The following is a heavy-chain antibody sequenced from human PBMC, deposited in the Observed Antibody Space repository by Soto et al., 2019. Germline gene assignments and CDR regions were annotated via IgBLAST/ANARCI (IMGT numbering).Heavy chain of an antibody. CDR3: ARELNNYGLRIPLGWFDP. Sequence: GGSLRLSCAASGFTFSNYAMTWVRQAPGKGLEWVSTISGSGFTTYYADSVKGRFTISRDNSKNTMYLQMNSLRAEDTAVYYCARELNNYGLRIPLGWFDPWGQGALVTVSS. D-gene: IGHD4-17*01. CDR1: GFTFSNYA. V-gene: IGHV3-23*01. CDR2: ISGSGFTT. J-gene: IGHJ5*02.